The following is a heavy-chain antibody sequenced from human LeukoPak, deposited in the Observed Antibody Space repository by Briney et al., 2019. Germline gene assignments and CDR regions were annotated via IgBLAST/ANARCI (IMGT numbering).Heavy chain of an antibody. J-gene: IGHJ4*02. CDR1: GFTFSSYA. D-gene: IGHD3-22*01. CDR3: ARDWVYYDSSGYEKYFDY. CDR2: ISGSGGST. V-gene: IGHV3-23*01. Sequence: GGSLRLSCAASGFTFSSYAMSWVRQAPGKGLEWVSAISGSGGSTYYADSVKGRFTISRDNSKNTLYLQMNSLRAEDTAVYYCARDWVYYDSSGYEKYFDYWGQGTLVTVSS.